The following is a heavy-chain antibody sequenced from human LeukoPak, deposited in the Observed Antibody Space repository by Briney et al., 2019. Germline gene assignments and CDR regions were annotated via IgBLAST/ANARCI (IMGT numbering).Heavy chain of an antibody. V-gene: IGHV3-21*01. Sequence: PGGSLRLSCAASGFTFSAYNMNWVRQAPGKGLEWVSCISSSSNYIYYADSVKGRFTISRDNAKNSLFLQINSLRAEDTAVYYCALQPGLRFLEWLPDYYYGMDVWGQGTTVTVSS. CDR1: GFTFSAYN. J-gene: IGHJ6*02. D-gene: IGHD3-3*01. CDR3: ALQPGLRFLEWLPDYYYGMDV. CDR2: ISSSSNYI.